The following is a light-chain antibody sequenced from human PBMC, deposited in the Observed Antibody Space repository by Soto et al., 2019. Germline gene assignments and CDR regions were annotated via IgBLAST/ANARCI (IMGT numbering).Light chain of an antibody. CDR2: SNN. J-gene: IGLJ2*01. Sequence: QAVVTQPPSASGTPGQRVTISCSGSSSNIGSNYVYWYQQLPGTAPKLLIYSNNQRPSGVPDRFSGSKSGTSASLAISGLRSEDEADYYCEAWEDRLSGYVVFGGGTKVTVL. CDR3: EAWEDRLSGYVV. V-gene: IGLV1-47*02. CDR1: SSNIGSNY.